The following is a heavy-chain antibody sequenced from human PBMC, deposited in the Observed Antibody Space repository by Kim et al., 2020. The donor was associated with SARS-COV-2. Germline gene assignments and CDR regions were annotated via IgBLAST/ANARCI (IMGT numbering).Heavy chain of an antibody. V-gene: IGHV3-33*01. CDR2: TYI. J-gene: IGHJ4*02. Sequence: TYIKYADSVKGRFTISGDNSKNPVDLQMNSLRVEETAVYYCVRAGEKSFDYWGQGTLVTVSS. CDR3: VRAGEKSFDY. D-gene: IGHD7-27*01.